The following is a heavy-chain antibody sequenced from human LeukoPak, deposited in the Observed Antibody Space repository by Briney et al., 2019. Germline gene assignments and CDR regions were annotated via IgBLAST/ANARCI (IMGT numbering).Heavy chain of an antibody. CDR1: GYTFTGYY. J-gene: IGHJ3*02. CDR3: ARAGLGYCTNGVCSDAFDI. V-gene: IGHV1-2*02. CDR2: INPNSGGT. D-gene: IGHD2-8*01. Sequence: ASVKVSCKASGYTFTGYYMHWVRQAPGQGLEWRGWINPNSGGTNYAQKFQGRVTMTRDTSISTAYMELSRLRSDDTAVYYCARAGLGYCTNGVCSDAFDIWGQGTMVTVSS.